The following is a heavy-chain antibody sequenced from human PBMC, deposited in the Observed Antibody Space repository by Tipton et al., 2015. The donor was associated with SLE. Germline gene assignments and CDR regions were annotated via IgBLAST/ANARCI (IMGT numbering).Heavy chain of an antibody. J-gene: IGHJ4*02. D-gene: IGHD7-27*01. CDR1: GFTFSSYA. Sequence: RSLRLSCAASGFTFSSYAMHWVRQAPGKGLEWVAVISYDGSNKYYADSVKGRFTISRDNSKNTLYLQMNSLRAEDTAVYYCARDVVGSLGLDYWGQGTLVTVSS. CDR2: ISYDGSNK. V-gene: IGHV3-30*01. CDR3: ARDVVGSLGLDY.